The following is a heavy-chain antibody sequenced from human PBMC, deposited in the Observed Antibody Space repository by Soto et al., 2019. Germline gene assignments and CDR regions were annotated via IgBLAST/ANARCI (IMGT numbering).Heavy chain of an antibody. CDR3: VREPRYCSGGSCSIMGDAFDI. J-gene: IGHJ3*02. D-gene: IGHD2-15*01. CDR2: IYNEFT. Sequence: EVQLVESVGGLVQPGWSLRLSWVAAGFTVTDIYMNWVRQAPGKGLELVSVIYNEFTDYADSVRGRFSISTDRSKNALDLQLDRLRAEDSAVYYCVREPRYCSGGSCSIMGDAFDIWGQGTMVTVSS. CDR1: GFTVTDIY. V-gene: IGHV3-66*01.